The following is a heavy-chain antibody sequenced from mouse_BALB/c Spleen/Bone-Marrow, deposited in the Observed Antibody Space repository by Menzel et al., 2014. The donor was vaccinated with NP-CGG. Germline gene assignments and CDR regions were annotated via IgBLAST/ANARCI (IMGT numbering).Heavy chain of an antibody. V-gene: IGHV1-69*02. Sequence: VQLQQSGAELVKPGASVKLSCKASGYTFTSYWMHWVKQRPGQGLEWIGEIDPSDSYTNYNQKFKGKATLTVDKSSSTAYMRLSSLTSEDSAVYYCARYGGYFPWFAYWGQGTLVTVSA. CDR1: GYTFTSYW. CDR2: IDPSDSYT. CDR3: ARYGGYFPWFAY. D-gene: IGHD2-3*01. J-gene: IGHJ3*01.